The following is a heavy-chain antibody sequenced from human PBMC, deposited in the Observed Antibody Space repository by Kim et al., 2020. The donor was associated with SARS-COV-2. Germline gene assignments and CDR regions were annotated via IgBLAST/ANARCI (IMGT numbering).Heavy chain of an antibody. J-gene: IGHJ3*02. CDR1: GFSLSTSGAG. CDR2: IYWDDDK. Sequence: SGPTLVNPTQTLTLTCTFSGFSLSTSGAGVGWIRQPPGKALEWLALIYWDDDKRYNYSPSLKSRLTITKDTSKNQVVLTMTNMDPVDTATYYCTHSAGPYNYDTTGYYYESYDAFDIWGQGTMVTVSS. D-gene: IGHD3-22*01. CDR3: THSAGPYNYDTTGYYYESYDAFDI. V-gene: IGHV2-5*02.